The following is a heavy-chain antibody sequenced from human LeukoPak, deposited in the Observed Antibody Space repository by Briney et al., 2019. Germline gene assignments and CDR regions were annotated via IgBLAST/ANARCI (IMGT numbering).Heavy chain of an antibody. Sequence: PSETLSLTCTVSGGSISSYYWSWIRQPAGKGLEWIGRIYTSGSTNYNPSLKSRVTMSVDTSKNQFSLKLSSVTAADTAVYYCARAKGYNEMGRYWYFDLWGRGTLVTVSS. CDR2: IYTSGST. CDR3: ARAKGYNEMGRYWYFDL. D-gene: IGHD5-24*01. J-gene: IGHJ2*01. CDR1: GGSISSYY. V-gene: IGHV4-4*07.